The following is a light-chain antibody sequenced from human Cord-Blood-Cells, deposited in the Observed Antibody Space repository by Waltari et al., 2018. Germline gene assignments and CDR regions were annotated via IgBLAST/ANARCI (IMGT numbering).Light chain of an antibody. Sequence: QLVLTQSPSASASLGASVKLTCTLSSGHSSYAIAWHQQQPEKGPRYLMKLNSDGSHSKGDGLPDRFSASSSGAERYLTISSLQSEDEADYYCQTWGTGFWVFGGGTKLTVL. CDR1: SGHSSYA. V-gene: IGLV4-69*01. CDR3: QTWGTGFWV. CDR2: LNSDGSH. J-gene: IGLJ3*02.